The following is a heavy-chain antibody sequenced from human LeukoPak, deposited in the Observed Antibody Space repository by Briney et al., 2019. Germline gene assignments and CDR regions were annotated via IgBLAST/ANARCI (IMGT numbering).Heavy chain of an antibody. CDR2: IKSKTDGGTT. V-gene: IGHV3-15*01. D-gene: IGHD4-17*01. Sequence: PGGSLRLSCAASGFTFSNAWMSWVRQAPGKGLEWVARIKSKTDGGTTDYAAPVKGRFTISRDDSKNTLYLQMNSLKTEDTAVYYCTTRPPTVTTPQDYWGQGTLVTVSS. CDR3: TTRPPTVTTPQDY. J-gene: IGHJ4*02. CDR1: GFTFSNAW.